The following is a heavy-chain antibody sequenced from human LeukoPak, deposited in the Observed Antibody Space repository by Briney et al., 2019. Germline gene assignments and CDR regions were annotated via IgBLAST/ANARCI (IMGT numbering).Heavy chain of an antibody. V-gene: IGHV4-31*03. Sequence: SETLSLTCTVSGGSISSGGYYWSWIRQHPGKGLEWIGYIYYSGSTYYNPSLKSRVTISVDTSKNQFSLKLSSVTAADTAVYYCARSSRQGPDYWGQGTLVTVSS. CDR3: ARSSRQGPDY. CDR1: GGSISSGGYY. J-gene: IGHJ4*02. CDR2: IYYSGST.